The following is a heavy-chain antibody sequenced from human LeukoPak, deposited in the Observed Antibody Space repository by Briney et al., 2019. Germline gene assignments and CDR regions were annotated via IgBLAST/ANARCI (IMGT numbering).Heavy chain of an antibody. CDR1: GASVSSSH. CDR3: AKGFHEPFDR. Sequence: PETLSLTCTVSGASVSSSHWNWIRQSPGTGLEWLANVDYNGSTKYNPSLRGRGTMSLDTSKNQFHLKLESVTAAGTARYYCAKGFHEPFDRWGQGTLVIVST. J-gene: IGHJ5*02. CDR2: VDYNGST. V-gene: IGHV4-59*02. D-gene: IGHD2-21*01.